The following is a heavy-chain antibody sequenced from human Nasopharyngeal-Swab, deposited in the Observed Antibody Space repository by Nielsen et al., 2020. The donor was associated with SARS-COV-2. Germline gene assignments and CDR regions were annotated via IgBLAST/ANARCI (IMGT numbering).Heavy chain of an antibody. J-gene: IGHJ4*02. V-gene: IGHV3-23*01. CDR3: AKPPGLEWFLFNY. CDR1: GFTFSSYA. D-gene: IGHD3-3*01. Sequence: GESLKISCAASGFTFSSYAMSWVRQALGKGLEWVSAISGSGGSTYYADSVKGRFTISRDNSKNTLYLQMNSLRAEDTAVYYCAKPPGLEWFLFNYWGQGTLVTVSS. CDR2: ISGSGGST.